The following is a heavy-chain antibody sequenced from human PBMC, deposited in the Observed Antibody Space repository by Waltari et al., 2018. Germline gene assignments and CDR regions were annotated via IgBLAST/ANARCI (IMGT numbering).Heavy chain of an antibody. CDR3: ARDSEGQQGV. V-gene: IGHV4-59*01. J-gene: IGHJ6*04. CDR1: GGSISSYY. CDR2: IYYSGGT. D-gene: IGHD6-13*01. Sequence: QVQLQESGPGLVKPSETLSLTCTVSGGSISSYYWSWIRQPPGKGLEWIGYIYYSGGTNYNPSLKSRVTISVDTSKNQFSLKLSSVTAADTAVYYCARDSEGQQGVWGKGTTVTISS.